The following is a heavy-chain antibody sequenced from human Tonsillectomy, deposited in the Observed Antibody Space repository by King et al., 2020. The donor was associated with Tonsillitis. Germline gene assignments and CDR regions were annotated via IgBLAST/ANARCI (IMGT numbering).Heavy chain of an antibody. CDR1: EFTFDDYA. V-gene: IGHV3-9*01. CDR2: ISWNSGSI. J-gene: IGHJ6*02. Sequence: QLVQSGGGLVQPGRSLRLSCAASEFTFDDYAMHWVRQAPGKGLEWVSGISWNSGSIGYADSVKGRFTISRDNAKNSLYLQMNSLRAEDTALYYCAKDWAADIVVVPAAPYYYYGMDVWGQGTTVTVSS. D-gene: IGHD2-2*01. CDR3: AKDWAADIVVVPAAPYYYYGMDV.